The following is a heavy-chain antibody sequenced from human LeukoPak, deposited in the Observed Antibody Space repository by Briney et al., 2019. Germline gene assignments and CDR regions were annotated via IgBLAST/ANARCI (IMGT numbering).Heavy chain of an antibody. CDR2: IYYSGST. J-gene: IGHJ4*02. D-gene: IGHD5-18*01. V-gene: IGHV4-39*07. Sequence: SETLSLTCTVSGGSIISSSYYWGWIRQPPGKGLEWIGSIYYSGSTYYNPSLKSRVTISVDTSKNQFSLKLSSVTAADTAVYYCAGDSYGYFYFDYWGQGTLVTASS. CDR3: AGDSYGYFYFDY. CDR1: GGSIISSSYY.